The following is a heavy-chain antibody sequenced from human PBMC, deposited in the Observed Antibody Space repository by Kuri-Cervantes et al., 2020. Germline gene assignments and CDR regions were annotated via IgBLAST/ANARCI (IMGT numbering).Heavy chain of an antibody. V-gene: IGHV4-39*07. CDR3: AREDYCSGGSCYSRVDWFDP. CDR1: GGSISSSSYY. J-gene: IGHJ5*02. CDR2: IYYSGST. Sequence: SETLSLTCTVSGGSISSSSYYWGWIRQPPGKGLEWIGSIYYSGSTYYNPSLKSRVTISVDTSKNQFSLKLSSVTAADTAVYYCAREDYCSGGSCYSRVDWFDPWGQGTLVTVSS. D-gene: IGHD2-15*01.